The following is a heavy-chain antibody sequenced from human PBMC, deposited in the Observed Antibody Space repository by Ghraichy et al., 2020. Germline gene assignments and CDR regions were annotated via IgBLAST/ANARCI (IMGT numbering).Heavy chain of an antibody. Sequence: GGSLRLSCAASGFTFNSYAMSWVRQAPGKGLEWVSTISGSGGNTYYADSVKGRFTISRDNSKNTLYLQMNSLRAEDTAVYYCAKLGSSSWYEDYWGQGTLVTVSS. V-gene: IGHV3-23*01. CDR2: ISGSGGNT. CDR3: AKLGSSSWYEDY. D-gene: IGHD6-13*01. J-gene: IGHJ4*02. CDR1: GFTFNSYA.